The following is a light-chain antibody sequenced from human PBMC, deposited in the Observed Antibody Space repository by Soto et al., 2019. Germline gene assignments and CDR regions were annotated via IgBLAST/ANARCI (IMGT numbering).Light chain of an antibody. CDR2: WAS. CDR3: QQYLGAPLT. V-gene: IGKV4-1*01. J-gene: IGKJ4*01. CDR1: QTVLYSSNNKDY. Sequence: DIVMTQSPDSLAVSLGERVTINCKSSQTVLYSSNNKDYLAWYQQKPGQPPKLFIYWASTRESGVPDRFSGSGSGTDFTLTIRSLQAEDVAVYYCQQYLGAPLTFGGGTRVEIK.